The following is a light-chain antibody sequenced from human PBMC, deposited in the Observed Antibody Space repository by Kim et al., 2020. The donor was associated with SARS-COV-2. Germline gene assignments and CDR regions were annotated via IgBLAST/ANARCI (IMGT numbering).Light chain of an antibody. J-gene: IGKJ4*01. CDR3: QHYSTTPLT. Sequence: SVSPGETATLSCRASQSVSPSLAWYQQKPGQAPRLLIYGASTRATGIPARFSGSGSGTEFTLTISSLQSEDFAVYTCQHYSTTPLTFGGGTKLEI. CDR1: QSVSPS. V-gene: IGKV3-15*01. CDR2: GAS.